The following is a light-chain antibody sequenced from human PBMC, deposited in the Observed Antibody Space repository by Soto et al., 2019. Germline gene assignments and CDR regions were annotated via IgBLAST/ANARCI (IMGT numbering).Light chain of an antibody. CDR2: KAS. J-gene: IGKJ4*01. CDR1: QSISSW. CDR3: QQYDSLPT. Sequence: DIQMTQSPSTLSASVGDRVTITCRASQSISSWLAWCQQKPGKAPKLLIFKASSLESGVPSRFGGSVSGTEFTLTISSLQPDDFATYYCQQYDSLPTFGGGTKVDIK. V-gene: IGKV1-5*03.